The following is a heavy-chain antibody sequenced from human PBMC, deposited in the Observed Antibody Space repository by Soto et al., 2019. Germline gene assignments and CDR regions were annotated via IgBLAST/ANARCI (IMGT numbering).Heavy chain of an antibody. Sequence: WGCRLLAWVSSVFTFSIYGMAVVGQAPGKGLEWVAVISYDGSNKYYADSVKGRFTISRDNSKNTLYLQMNSLRAEDTAVYYCAKSFHPARYYYYGMDVWGQGTPVTVSS. CDR1: VFTFSIYG. J-gene: IGHJ6*02. V-gene: IGHV3-30*18. D-gene: IGHD2-2*01. CDR2: ISYDGSNK. CDR3: AKSFHPARYYYYGMDV.